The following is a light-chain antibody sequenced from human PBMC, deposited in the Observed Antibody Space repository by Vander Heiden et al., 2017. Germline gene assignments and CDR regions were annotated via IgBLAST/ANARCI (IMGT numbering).Light chain of an antibody. CDR3: QSADTSGTLVV. V-gene: IGLV3-25*03. Sequence: SLDLTQPPPVSVPPGQTARITCSGDALAKRYAHWYQQKPGQTPVVVMSRDSERPSGIRERFSGSISGTTATLTISGVQAEDEADYFCQSADTSGTLVVFGGGTKLTVL. CDR1: ALAKRY. CDR2: RDS. J-gene: IGLJ2*01.